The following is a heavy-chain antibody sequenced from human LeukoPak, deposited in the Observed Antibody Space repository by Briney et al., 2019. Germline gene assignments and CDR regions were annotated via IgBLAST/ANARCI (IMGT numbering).Heavy chain of an antibody. J-gene: IGHJ3*02. CDR2: IHYSGST. CDR1: GGSINSGSYY. D-gene: IGHD6-13*01. V-gene: IGHV4-39*01. CDR3: ARPRYSSSAFDI. Sequence: KPSETLSLTCTVSGGSINSGSYYWGWIRQPPGKGLEWIGSIHYSGSTYYNSSLKSRVTISVDTSNNQFSLKLSSVTAADTAVYFCARPRYSSSAFDIWGQGTMITVSS.